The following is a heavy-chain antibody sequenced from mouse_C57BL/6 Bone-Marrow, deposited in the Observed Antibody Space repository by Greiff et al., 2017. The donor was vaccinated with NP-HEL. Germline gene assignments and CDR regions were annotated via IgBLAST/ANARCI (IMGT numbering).Heavy chain of an antibody. D-gene: IGHD1-1*01. CDR2: IDPSDSYT. CDR3: ARDGSSPFDY. Sequence: QVQLQQPGAELVKPGASVKLSCKASGYTFTSYWMQWVKQRPGQGLEWIGEIDPSDSYTTYNQKFKGKATLTVDTSSSTAYMQLSSLTSEDSAVYYCARDGSSPFDYWGQGTTLTVSS. CDR1: GYTFTSYW. V-gene: IGHV1-50*01. J-gene: IGHJ2*01.